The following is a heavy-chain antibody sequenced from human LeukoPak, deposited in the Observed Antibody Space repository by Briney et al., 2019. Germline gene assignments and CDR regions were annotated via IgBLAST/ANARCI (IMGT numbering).Heavy chain of an antibody. CDR2: ISGRGCIT. D-gene: IGHD6-19*01. V-gene: IGHV3-23*01. CDR3: ARTQYSSGWYNWFDP. CDR1: GFTISSYA. J-gene: IGHJ5*02. Sequence: GGSLRLSCAASGFTISSYAMSWVRQAPGKGLEWVSAISGRGCITYYADSVKGRFTISRDNSKNTLYLQMNSLRAEDTAVYYCARTQYSSGWYNWFDPWGQGTLVTVSS.